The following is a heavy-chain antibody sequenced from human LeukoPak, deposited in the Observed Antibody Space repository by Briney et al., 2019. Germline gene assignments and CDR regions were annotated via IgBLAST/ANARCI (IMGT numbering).Heavy chain of an antibody. CDR1: GFSFDDYA. CDR2: ISWNSGSI. J-gene: IGHJ4*02. V-gene: IGHV3-9*03. D-gene: IGHD6-13*01. Sequence: GGSLRLSCAASGFSFDDYAMHWVRQAPGKGLEWVSGISWNSGSIGYADSVKGRFTISRDNAKNSLYLQMNSLRAEDMALYYCAKDKGCSSSRYYFDYWGQGTLVTVSS. CDR3: AKDKGCSSSRYYFDY.